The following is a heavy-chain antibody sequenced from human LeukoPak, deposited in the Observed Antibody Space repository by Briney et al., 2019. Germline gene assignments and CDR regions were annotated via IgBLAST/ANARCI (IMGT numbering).Heavy chain of an antibody. V-gene: IGHV5-51*01. CDR1: PYSFTSHW. J-gene: IGHJ4*02. D-gene: IGHD1-26*01. Sequence: GESLKISCTSSPYSFTSHWIGWVRQKPGKGLEWVGLVYAGDSDTIYSPSFQGQVTMSADKSTSTVYLQWSGLKASDTATYFCARQNRGGSHTTGYYFDYWGLGTLVTVSS. CDR3: ARQNRGGSHTTGYYFDY. CDR2: VYAGDSDT.